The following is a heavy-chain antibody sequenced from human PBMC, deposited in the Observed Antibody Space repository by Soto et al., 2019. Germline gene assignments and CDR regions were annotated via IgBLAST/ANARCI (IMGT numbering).Heavy chain of an antibody. V-gene: IGHV3-33*01. J-gene: IGHJ4*02. Sequence: QVQLVESGGGVVQPGRSLRLYCAASGFTFSRYGMHWVRQAPGKGLEWVAVIWYDGSNKYYADSVKDRFTISRDNSKNTLYLQMNSLRAEDTAVYYGARDLAAGSYYFDYWGQGTLVTVSS. CDR1: GFTFSRYG. CDR3: ARDLAAGSYYFDY. D-gene: IGHD6-13*01. CDR2: IWYDGSNK.